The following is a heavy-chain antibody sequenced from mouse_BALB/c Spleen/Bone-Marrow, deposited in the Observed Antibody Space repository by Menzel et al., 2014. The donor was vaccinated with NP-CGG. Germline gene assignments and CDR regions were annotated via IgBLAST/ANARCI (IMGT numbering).Heavy chain of an antibody. D-gene: IGHD1-1*01. V-gene: IGHV1S135*01. CDR2: IDPYSGGT. CDR3: ARRVYYDYYAMDY. Sequence: VQLKESGPELVKPGASVKVSCKASGYAFTIYNMYWVKQSHGKSLEWIGYIDPYSGGTSYNQKFKGKATLTVDKSSSTAYMHLNSLTSEDSAVYYCARRVYYDYYAMDYWGQGTSVTVSS. J-gene: IGHJ4*01. CDR1: GYAFTIYN.